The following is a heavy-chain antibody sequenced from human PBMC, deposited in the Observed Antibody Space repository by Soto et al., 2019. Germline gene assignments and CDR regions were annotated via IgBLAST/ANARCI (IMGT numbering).Heavy chain of an antibody. V-gene: IGHV3-23*01. CDR3: AKSRIFGAVGPRISFDS. CDR2: ISGSATTT. CDR1: GFTFTTYA. J-gene: IGHJ4*02. D-gene: IGHD3-3*01. Sequence: EVQLLESGGDLVQPGGSQRLSCAASGFTFTTYAMSWVRQAPGKGLEWVSSISGSATTTYYADSVKGRFTISRDNSKNTLYLQMNSLRAEDTAVYYCAKSRIFGAVGPRISFDSWGQGTLVTVSS.